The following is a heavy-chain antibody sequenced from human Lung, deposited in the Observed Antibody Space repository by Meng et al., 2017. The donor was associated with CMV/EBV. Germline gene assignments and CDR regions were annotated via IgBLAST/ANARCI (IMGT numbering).Heavy chain of an antibody. CDR2: MNPNSGNT. CDR3: ARTRIEVEPDGRKIKYYNYGMDV. D-gene: IGHD2-2*01. CDR1: GYMFTTYD. Sequence: ASXXVSXKASGYMFTTYDINWVRQATGQGLEWMGWMNPNSGNTGYAQKFQGRVTLTRVTSISTAYMELISLTSDDTAVYYCARTRIEVEPDGRKIKYYNYGMDVGXQGTXVTVSS. V-gene: IGHV1-8*01. J-gene: IGHJ6*02.